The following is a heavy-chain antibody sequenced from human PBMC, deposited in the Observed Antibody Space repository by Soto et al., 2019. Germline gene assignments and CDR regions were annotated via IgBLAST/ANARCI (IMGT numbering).Heavy chain of an antibody. CDR2: ISPDNGNT. V-gene: IGHV1-18*01. J-gene: IGHJ6*02. CDR3: ARALGYSGYAGMDV. D-gene: IGHD5-12*01. Sequence: ASVKVCCKASGYTFTMYGINRVRQAPGQGLEWMGWISPDNGNTNYAQKLQGRVTMTTDTSTSTAYMELRSLRSDDTAVYYCARALGYSGYAGMDVWGQGTTVTVSS. CDR1: GYTFTMYG.